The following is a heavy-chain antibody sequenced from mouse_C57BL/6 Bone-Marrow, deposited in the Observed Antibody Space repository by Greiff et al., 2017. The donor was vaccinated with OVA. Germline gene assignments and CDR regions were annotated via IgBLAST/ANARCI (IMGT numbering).Heavy chain of an antibody. CDR3: ARDQEQAMDY. J-gene: IGHJ4*01. Sequence: EVTLVESGGGLVKPGGSLKLSCAASGFTFSSYAMSWVRPTPEKRLEWVATISDGGSYTYYPDNVKGRFTISRDKDKNSLYLQMSDLKSEDTAMYYCARDQEQAMDYWGKGTSVTVSS. V-gene: IGHV5-4*01. CDR2: ISDGGSYT. CDR1: GFTFSSYA.